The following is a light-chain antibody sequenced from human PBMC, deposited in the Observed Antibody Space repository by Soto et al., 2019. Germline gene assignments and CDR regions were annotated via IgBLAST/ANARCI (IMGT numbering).Light chain of an antibody. CDR1: QDISSS. Sequence: DIQLTQSPSFLSASVGARVTITCRASQDISSSLAWYQQKPGIAPKLLIYAASTLQSGVPSRFSGSGSGTEFTLTISSLQPEDFATYYCQQLNSYLAHTFGQGTKLEIK. V-gene: IGKV1-9*01. J-gene: IGKJ2*01. CDR3: QQLNSYLAHT. CDR2: AAS.